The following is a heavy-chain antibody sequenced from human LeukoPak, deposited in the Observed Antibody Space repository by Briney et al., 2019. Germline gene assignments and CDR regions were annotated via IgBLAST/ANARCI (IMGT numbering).Heavy chain of an antibody. V-gene: IGHV4-34*01. CDR2: INHSGST. J-gene: IGHJ6*02. D-gene: IGHD6-19*01. CDR3: ARGSYSSGWYGRYYYYGMDV. CDR1: GGSFSGYY. Sequence: SETLSLTCAVYGGSFSGYYWSWIRQPPGKGLEWIGEINHSGSTNYNPSLKSRVTISVDTSKNQFSLKLSSVTAADTAVYYCARGSYSSGWYGRYYYYGMDVWGQGTTVTVSS.